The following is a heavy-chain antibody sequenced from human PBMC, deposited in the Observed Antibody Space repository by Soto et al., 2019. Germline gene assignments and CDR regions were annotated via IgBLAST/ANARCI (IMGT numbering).Heavy chain of an antibody. J-gene: IGHJ6*02. CDR1: GGSISSYY. Sequence: SETLSLTCTVSGGSISSYYWSWIRQPPGKGLEWIGYIYYSGSTNYNPSLKSRVTISVDTSRNQFSLKVNSVTAADTAMYYCAGASTWHPGAFDIWGQGTTVTVSS. CDR3: AGASTWHPGAFDI. CDR2: IYYSGST. V-gene: IGHV4-59*01. D-gene: IGHD3-16*01.